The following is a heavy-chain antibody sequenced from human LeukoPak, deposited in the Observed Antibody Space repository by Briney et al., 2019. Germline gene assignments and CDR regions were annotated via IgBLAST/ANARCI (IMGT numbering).Heavy chain of an antibody. CDR2: IYSSGST. Sequence: SETLSLTCTVSGDSINNYYWSWIRQPAGKGLEWIGRIYSSGSTNYNPSLKSRVAMSIGTSRNHFSLKLTSVTAADTAIYYCARSFDTHAFDTWGQGTVVTVSS. J-gene: IGHJ3*02. CDR1: GDSINNYY. V-gene: IGHV4-4*07. CDR3: ARSFDTHAFDT.